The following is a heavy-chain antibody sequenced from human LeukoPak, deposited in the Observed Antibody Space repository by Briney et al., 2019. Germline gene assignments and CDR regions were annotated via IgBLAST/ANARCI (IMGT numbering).Heavy chain of an antibody. CDR3: ARVDYSNLNDGSDY. CDR1: GFTFSSYG. V-gene: IGHV3-30*03. D-gene: IGHD4-11*01. CDR2: ISYDGSNK. J-gene: IGHJ4*02. Sequence: GGSLRLSCAASGFTFSSYGMHWVRQAPGKGLEWVAVISYDGSNKYYADSVKGRFTISRDNSKNTLYLQMNSLRAEDTAVYYCARVDYSNLNDGSDYWGQGTLVTVSS.